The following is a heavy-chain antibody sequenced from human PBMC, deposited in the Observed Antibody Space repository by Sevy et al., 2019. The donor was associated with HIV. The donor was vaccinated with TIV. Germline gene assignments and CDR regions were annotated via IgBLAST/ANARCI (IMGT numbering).Heavy chain of an antibody. Sequence: PGGSLRLSCAASGFNYSSYAISWVLVAPGKGLVRVSVFTGSGDTTYYTDSVKGRFTISRDNSKNMMWLEMNSLRAEDTAIYYCAEESNGKGDYWGQGTLVTVSS. D-gene: IGHD1-1*01. CDR3: AEESNGKGDY. CDR1: GFNYSSYA. J-gene: IGHJ4*02. CDR2: FTGSGDTT. V-gene: IGHV3-23*01.